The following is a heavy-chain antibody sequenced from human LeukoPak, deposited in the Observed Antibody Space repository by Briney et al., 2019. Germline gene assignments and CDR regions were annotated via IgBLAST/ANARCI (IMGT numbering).Heavy chain of an antibody. Sequence: PSETLSLTCAVYGGSFSGYYWSWIRQPPGKGLEWIGEINHSGSTNYNPSLKSRVTISVDTSKNQFSLKLSSVTAADTAVYYCARRVVRGAPLYWGQGTLVTVSS. CDR2: INHSGST. CDR3: ARRVVRGAPLY. J-gene: IGHJ4*02. D-gene: IGHD3-10*02. V-gene: IGHV4-34*01. CDR1: GGSFSGYY.